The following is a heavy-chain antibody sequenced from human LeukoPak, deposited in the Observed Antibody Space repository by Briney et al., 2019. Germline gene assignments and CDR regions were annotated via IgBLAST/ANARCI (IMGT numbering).Heavy chain of an antibody. CDR3: AHRKNYYDSSVFDI. Sequence: SGPTLVNPTQTLTLTCTFSGSSLNTRGVGVGWICQPPGRALEWLALLYWDDDRRYSPSLKSRLTITKDTSKHQVVLTMTNMDPVDTATYFCAHRKNYYDSSVFDIWGQGTLVTVSS. D-gene: IGHD3-22*01. J-gene: IGHJ4*02. V-gene: IGHV2-5*02. CDR2: LYWDDDR. CDR1: GSSLNTRGVG.